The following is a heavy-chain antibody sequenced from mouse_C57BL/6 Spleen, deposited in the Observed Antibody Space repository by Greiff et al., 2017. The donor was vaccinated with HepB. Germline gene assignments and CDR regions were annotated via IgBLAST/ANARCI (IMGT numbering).Heavy chain of an antibody. CDR3: ASFITTVVATDYAMDD. Sequence: QVQLQQPGAELVRPGSSVKLSCKASGYTFTRYWMHWVKQRPIQGLEWIGNIDPSDSETHYNQKFEDKATLTVDKSSSTAYMQLSSLTSEDSAVYYCASFITTVVATDYAMDDWGQGTSVTVSS. CDR2: IDPSDSET. D-gene: IGHD1-1*01. V-gene: IGHV1-52*01. J-gene: IGHJ4*01. CDR1: GYTFTRYW.